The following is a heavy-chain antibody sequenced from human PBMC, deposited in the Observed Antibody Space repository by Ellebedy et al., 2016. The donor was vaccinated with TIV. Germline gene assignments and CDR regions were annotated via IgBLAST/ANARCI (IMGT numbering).Heavy chain of an antibody. CDR2: INHSGTT. J-gene: IGHJ4*02. D-gene: IGHD6-19*01. V-gene: IGHV4-34*01. Sequence: SETLSLTXAVYGGSFSDYFWTWIRHPPGRGLQWIGEINHSGTTNYNPSLKSRVTISVDTSKNQFSLKLTSVTAADTAIYYCARGTVALQPLKYFDSWGRGTLVTVSS. CDR1: GGSFSDYF. CDR3: ARGTVALQPLKYFDS.